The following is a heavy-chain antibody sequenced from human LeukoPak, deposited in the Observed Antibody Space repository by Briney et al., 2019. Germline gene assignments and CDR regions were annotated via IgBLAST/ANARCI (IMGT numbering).Heavy chain of an antibody. CDR2: ISYDGSNK. V-gene: IGHV3-30*03. CDR1: GFTFSSYG. J-gene: IGHJ4*02. Sequence: GGSPRLSCAASGFTFSSYGMHWVRQAPGKGLEWVAVISYDGSNKYYADSVKGRFTISRDNAKNSLYLQMNSLRAEDTAVYYCAREEYYFDYWGQGTLVTVSS. CDR3: AREEYYFDY.